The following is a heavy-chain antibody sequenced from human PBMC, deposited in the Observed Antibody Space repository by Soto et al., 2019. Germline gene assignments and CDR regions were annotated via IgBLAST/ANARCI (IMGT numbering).Heavy chain of an antibody. CDR1: GGSISSYY. J-gene: IGHJ6*02. Sequence: PSETLSLTCTVSGGSISSYYWSWIRQPPGKGLEWIGYIYYSGSTNYNPSLKSRVTISVDTSKNQFSLKLSSVTAADTAVYYCARDRARPQAVWYYYYYGMDVWGQGTTVTVSS. V-gene: IGHV4-59*01. D-gene: IGHD6-6*01. CDR3: ARDRARPQAVWYYYYYGMDV. CDR2: IYYSGST.